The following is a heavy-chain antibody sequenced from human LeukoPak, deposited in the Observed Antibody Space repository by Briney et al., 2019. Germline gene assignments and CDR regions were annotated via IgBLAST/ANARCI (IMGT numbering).Heavy chain of an antibody. Sequence: SETLSLTCTVSGGSISNFYWSWIRQPPGKGLEWIGYTYYSGTTNYNPSLKSRVTISVDTSKNQFSLKLSSVTAADTAVYYCARGYSGFNNWFDPWGQGTLVTVSS. V-gene: IGHV4-59*01. J-gene: IGHJ5*02. CDR3: ARGYSGFNNWFDP. CDR2: TYYSGTT. D-gene: IGHD5-12*01. CDR1: GGSISNFY.